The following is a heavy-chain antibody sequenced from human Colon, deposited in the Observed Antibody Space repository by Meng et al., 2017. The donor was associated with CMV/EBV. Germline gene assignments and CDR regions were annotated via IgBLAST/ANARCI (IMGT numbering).Heavy chain of an antibody. J-gene: IGHJ4*02. CDR3: ATDYGDYYFDR. D-gene: IGHD4-17*01. CDR2: IYSSGYT. Sequence: QLQLQASGPGLVKPSETLSLTCTVSGGSTSSSTYYWGWIRQAPGKGLELIGNIYSSGYTYYNPSLKSRLTISVDTSKNQFSLKLTSVTAADTAVYYCATDYGDYYFDRWGQGTLVTVSS. CDR1: GGSTSSSTYY. V-gene: IGHV4-39*07.